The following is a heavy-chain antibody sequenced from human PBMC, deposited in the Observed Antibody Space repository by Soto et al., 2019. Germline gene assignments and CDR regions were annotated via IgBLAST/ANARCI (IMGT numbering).Heavy chain of an antibody. CDR1: GWSFSGYY. D-gene: IGHD3-10*01. J-gene: IGHJ5*02. Sequence: KPXETLSLTCSVYGWSFSGYYWSWIRQPPGKGLEWIGEINHSGSTNYNPSLKSRVTRSVDTSKNQFSLKLSSVTAADTAVYYCAREITRVRGAGDWFDHWGQGTLVTVSS. CDR2: INHSGST. V-gene: IGHV4-34*01. CDR3: AREITRVRGAGDWFDH.